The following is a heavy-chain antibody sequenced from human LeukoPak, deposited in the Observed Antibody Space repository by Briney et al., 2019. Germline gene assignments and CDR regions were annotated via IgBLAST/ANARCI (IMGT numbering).Heavy chain of an antibody. CDR1: GFSFSSYG. V-gene: IGHV3-30*18. CDR3: AQDASYCSSTSCYEDYYYGMDV. Sequence: GGSLRLSCAASGFSFSSYGMHWVRQAPGKGPEWVAVISYDGSDKYYADSVKGRFTISRDNSKNTLYLQMNSLRAEDTAVYYCAQDASYCSSTSCYEDYYYGMDVWGKGTTVTVSS. J-gene: IGHJ6*04. CDR2: ISYDGSDK. D-gene: IGHD2-2*01.